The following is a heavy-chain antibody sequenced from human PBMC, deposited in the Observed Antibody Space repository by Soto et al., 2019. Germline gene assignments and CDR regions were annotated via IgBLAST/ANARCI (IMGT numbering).Heavy chain of an antibody. Sequence: VGSLRLSCAASGFTVSSNYMSWVRQAPGKGLEWVSVLYSGGSTYYADSVKGRFTISRHNSKNTLYLQMNSLRAEDTAVYYCARTPRGSGLDYWGQGTLVTVSS. J-gene: IGHJ4*02. CDR3: ARTPRGSGLDY. CDR2: LYSGGST. D-gene: IGHD6-19*01. V-gene: IGHV3-53*04. CDR1: GFTVSSNY.